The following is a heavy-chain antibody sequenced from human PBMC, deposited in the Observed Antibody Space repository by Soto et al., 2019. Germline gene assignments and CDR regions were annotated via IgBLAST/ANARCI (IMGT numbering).Heavy chain of an antibody. CDR1: GYTFTGYY. D-gene: IGHD3-22*01. CDR3: FTYDSSGYYYYFDY. J-gene: IGHJ4*02. Sequence: ASVKVSCKASGYTFTGYYMHWVRQAPGQGLEWMGWINPNSGGTNYAQKFQGRVTMTRDTSISTAYMELSRLRSDDTAVYYCFTYDSSGYYYYFDYWGQGTLVTVYS. CDR2: INPNSGGT. V-gene: IGHV1-2*02.